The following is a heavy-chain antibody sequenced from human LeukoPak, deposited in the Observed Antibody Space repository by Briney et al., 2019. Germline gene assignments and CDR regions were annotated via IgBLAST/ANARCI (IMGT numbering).Heavy chain of an antibody. D-gene: IGHD2-15*01. CDR3: ARAPAATYGMDV. J-gene: IGHJ6*02. CDR1: GFTVSSNY. V-gene: IGHV3-66*01. CDR2: IYSGGST. Sequence: GGSLRLSCAASGFTVSSNYMSWVRQAPGKGLEWVSVIYSGGSTYYADSVKGRFTISRDNSKNTLYLQMNSLRVDDTAVYYCARAPAATYGMDVWGQGTTVTVSS.